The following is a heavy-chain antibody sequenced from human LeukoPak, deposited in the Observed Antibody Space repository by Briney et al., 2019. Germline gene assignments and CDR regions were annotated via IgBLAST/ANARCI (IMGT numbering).Heavy chain of an antibody. V-gene: IGHV4-39*07. Sequence: GSLRLSCAASGFTFSSYAMHWVRQAPGKGLEWIGSIYYSGSTYYNPSLKSRVTISVDTSKNQFSLKLSSVTAADTAVYYCARDGEMATISSMDVWGKGTTVTVSS. CDR3: ARDGEMATISSMDV. CDR1: GFTFSSYA. D-gene: IGHD5-24*01. CDR2: IYYSGST. J-gene: IGHJ6*03.